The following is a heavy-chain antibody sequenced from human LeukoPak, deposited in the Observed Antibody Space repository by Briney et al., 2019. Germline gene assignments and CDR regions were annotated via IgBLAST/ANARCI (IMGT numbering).Heavy chain of an antibody. D-gene: IGHD4-23*01. CDR2: INHSGST. CDR1: GGSISSSSYY. V-gene: IGHV4-39*07. J-gene: IGHJ4*02. Sequence: PSETLSLTCTVSGGSISSSSYYWSWIRQPPGKGLEWIGEINHSGSTNYNPSLKSRVTISVDTSKNQFSLKLSSVTAADTAVYYCARLVGYGRNSGVVSFDYWGQGTLVTVSS. CDR3: ARLVGYGRNSGVVSFDY.